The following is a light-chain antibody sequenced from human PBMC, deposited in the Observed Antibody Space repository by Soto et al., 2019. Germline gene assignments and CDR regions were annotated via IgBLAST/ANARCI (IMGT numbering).Light chain of an antibody. V-gene: IGKV3-20*01. Sequence: ESLLAQSLGTLSLSPGEGATLSCRSSRIVISNYLAWYQKKPGQAPRLLIYGASNRATGVPDRFSGSGSGTDFTLTIRGLESEDFAVYFCQKYDTSPYSFGQGTKLEIK. CDR1: RIVISNY. J-gene: IGKJ2*03. CDR3: QKYDTSPYS. CDR2: GAS.